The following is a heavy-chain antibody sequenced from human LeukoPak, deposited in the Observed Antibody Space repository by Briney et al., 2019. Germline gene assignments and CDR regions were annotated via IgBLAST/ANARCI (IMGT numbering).Heavy chain of an antibody. D-gene: IGHD6-13*01. Sequence: KTGGSLRLSCSASGFTFSSYAMSWVRQAPGKGLEWVSAISGSGGSTYYADSVKGRFTISRDNSKNTLYLQMNSLRAEDTAVYYCAKGARIAGAADYFDYWGQGTLVTVSS. CDR3: AKGARIAGAADYFDY. J-gene: IGHJ4*02. V-gene: IGHV3-23*01. CDR1: GFTFSSYA. CDR2: ISGSGGST.